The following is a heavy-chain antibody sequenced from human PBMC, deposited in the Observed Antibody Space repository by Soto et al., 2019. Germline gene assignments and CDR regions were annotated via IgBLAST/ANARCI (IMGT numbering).Heavy chain of an antibody. V-gene: IGHV1-69*01. CDR2: IVPMLGTP. CDR1: GGTFDNFI. CDR3: ARNGTYSSSLSQYSGMDV. Sequence: QVQLVQSGAEVKEPGSSVRVSCKASGGTFDNFIMNWVRQTPGQGLEWMGGIVPMLGTPTYAEKFKGRVTISAPWSTSTMYMEVTSLRSEDTAIYYCARNGTYSSSLSQYSGMDVWGQGTTVTVSS. D-gene: IGHD1-26*01. J-gene: IGHJ6*02.